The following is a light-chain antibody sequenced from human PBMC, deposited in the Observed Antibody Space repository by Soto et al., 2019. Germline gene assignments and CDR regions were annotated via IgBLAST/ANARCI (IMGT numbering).Light chain of an antibody. CDR2: KAS. Sequence: DIQVTQSPSTLPDSVGDMAPFIGGASQSISSWLAWYQQKPGKAPKLLIYKASSLESGVPSRFSGSGSGTEFTLTISSLQPDDFATYYCQQYNSYPWTFGQGTKVDI. CDR1: QSISSW. V-gene: IGKV1-5*03. J-gene: IGKJ1*01. CDR3: QQYNSYPWT.